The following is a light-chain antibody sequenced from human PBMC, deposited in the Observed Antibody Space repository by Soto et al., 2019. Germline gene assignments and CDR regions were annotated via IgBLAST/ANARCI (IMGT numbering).Light chain of an antibody. CDR2: GAS. CDR3: QQYSDWPIT. V-gene: IGKV3D-15*01. Sequence: VFTPSPGTPSLSPGERAPPSCRASQSVSNNYLAWYQQKPGQAPRLLIYGASTRATGIPARFSGSGSGTEFTLTISSLQSEDFAVYFCQQYSDWPITFGQGTRLEI. CDR1: QSVSNN. J-gene: IGKJ5*01.